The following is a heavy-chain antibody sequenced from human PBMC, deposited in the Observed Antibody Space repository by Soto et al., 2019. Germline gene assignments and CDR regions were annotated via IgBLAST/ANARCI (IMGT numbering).Heavy chain of an antibody. D-gene: IGHD6-13*01. Sequence: PSETLSLTCTVSGGSISSGGYYWSWIRQHPGKGLEWIGYIYYSGSTYYNPSLKSRVTISVDTSKNQFSLKLSSVTAADTAVYYCARDPIAAAGNLTSDAFDIWGQGTMVTVSS. CDR1: GGSISSGGYY. CDR2: IYYSGST. V-gene: IGHV4-31*03. CDR3: ARDPIAAAGNLTSDAFDI. J-gene: IGHJ3*02.